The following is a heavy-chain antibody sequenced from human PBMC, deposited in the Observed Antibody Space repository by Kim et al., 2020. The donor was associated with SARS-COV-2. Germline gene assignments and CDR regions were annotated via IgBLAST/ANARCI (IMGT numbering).Heavy chain of an antibody. J-gene: IGHJ4*02. CDR3: ARDGRHGSSGYCDFFDY. CDR1: GFTFGTYA. V-gene: IGHV3-64*02. Sequence: GGSLRLSCAASGFTFGTYAMHWVRQTPGRGLEWVSAISSNETVPYYADSVKGRFTISRDNSKNTLYLQMSSLRAEDMAVYYCARDGRHGSSGYCDFFDYWGQGALVTVSS. CDR2: ISSNETVP. D-gene: IGHD3-22*01.